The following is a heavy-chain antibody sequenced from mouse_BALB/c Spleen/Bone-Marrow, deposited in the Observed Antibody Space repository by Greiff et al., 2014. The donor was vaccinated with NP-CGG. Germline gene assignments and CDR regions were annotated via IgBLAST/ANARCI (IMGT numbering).Heavy chain of an antibody. Sequence: VQVVESGPGLVAPSQSLSITCTFSGFSLTSYGVHWVRQPPGKGLEWLGVIWAGGSTNYNSALMSRLSISKDNSKSQVFLKMNSLQTDDTAMYYCARVYLWYFDVWGAGTTVTVSS. J-gene: IGHJ1*01. CDR2: IWAGGST. D-gene: IGHD2-3*01. CDR1: GFSLTSYG. CDR3: ARVYLWYFDV. V-gene: IGHV2-9*02.